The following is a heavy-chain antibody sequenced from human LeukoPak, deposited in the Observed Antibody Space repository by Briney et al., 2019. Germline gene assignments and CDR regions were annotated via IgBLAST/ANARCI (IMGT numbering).Heavy chain of an antibody. D-gene: IGHD3-3*01. CDR2: INHSGST. V-gene: IGHV4-34*01. J-gene: IGHJ4*02. CDR1: GGSISSYY. Sequence: PSETLSLTCTVSGGSISSYYWSWIRQPPGKGLEWIGEINHSGSTNYNPSLKSRVTISVDTSKNQFSLKLSSVTAADTAVYYCARGGYYDFWSGYYRFDYWGQGTLVTVSS. CDR3: ARGGYYDFWSGYYRFDY.